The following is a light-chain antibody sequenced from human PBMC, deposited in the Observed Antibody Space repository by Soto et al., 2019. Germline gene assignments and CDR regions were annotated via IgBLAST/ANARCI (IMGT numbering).Light chain of an antibody. V-gene: IGKV1-16*01. Sequence: DIQMTQSPSSLSASVGDSVTITCRASQGINKFVAWFQQKPGTAPKSLISTASRLQSGVPSRFSGSGSGTHFTLTINNLQPEDFATYYCQQYESFPLTFGGGTRVEIK. J-gene: IGKJ4*01. CDR3: QQYESFPLT. CDR1: QGINKF. CDR2: TAS.